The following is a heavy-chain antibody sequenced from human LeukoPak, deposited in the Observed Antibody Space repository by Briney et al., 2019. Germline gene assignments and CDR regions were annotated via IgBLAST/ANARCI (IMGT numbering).Heavy chain of an antibody. CDR1: GGSITNYY. V-gene: IGHV4-59*01. D-gene: IGHD2-15*01. CDR3: ARDACSGGSCYLGGFDY. J-gene: IGHJ4*02. CDR2: IYYSGST. Sequence: SETLSLTCTVSGGSITNYYWSWIRQPPGKGLEWLGYIYYSGSTNSNPSLKGRVTISVDTSKNQFSLKLSSVTAADTAVYYCARDACSGGSCYLGGFDYWGQGTLVTVSS.